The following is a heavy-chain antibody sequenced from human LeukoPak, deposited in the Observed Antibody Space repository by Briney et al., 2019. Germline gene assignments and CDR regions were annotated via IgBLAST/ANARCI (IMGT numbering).Heavy chain of an antibody. CDR1: GGTFSSSA. Sequence: ASVKVSCKASGGTFSSSAISWVRQAPGQGLEWMGGIIPIFGTANYAQKLRGRVTMTADESTGTAYMELSSLRSEDTAVYYCARDSAITTLYYYYGLDVWGQGTTVTVSS. V-gene: IGHV1-69*13. D-gene: IGHD1-1*01. CDR3: ARDSAITTLYYYYGLDV. CDR2: IIPIFGTA. J-gene: IGHJ6*02.